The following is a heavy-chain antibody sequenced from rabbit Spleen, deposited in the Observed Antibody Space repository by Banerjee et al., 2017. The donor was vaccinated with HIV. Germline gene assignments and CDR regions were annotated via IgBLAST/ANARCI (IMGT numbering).Heavy chain of an antibody. CDR3: ARDTSSSFSSYGMDL. CDR1: GFSFNSGYD. D-gene: IGHD1-1*01. V-gene: IGHV1S40*01. J-gene: IGHJ6*01. Sequence: QSLEESGGGLVQPEASLTLTCKASGFSFNSGYDMCWVRQAPGKGLEWIACIYAGSSGNTYSATWAKGRFTISKTSPTTVTLQMTSLTAADTATYFCARDTSSSFSSYGMDLWGPGTLVTVS. CDR2: IYAGSSGNT.